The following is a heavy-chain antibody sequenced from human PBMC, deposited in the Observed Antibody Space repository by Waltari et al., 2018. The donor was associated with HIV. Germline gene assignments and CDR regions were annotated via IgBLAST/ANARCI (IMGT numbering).Heavy chain of an antibody. CDR1: AGSINSGSYY. CDR2: LYTSGRT. Sequence: QVQLQESGPGLVKTSQTLSLTATVSAGSINSGSYYWKWNRQPAGKGLEWIGRLYTSGRTNYTPPLKSRVTMTADTSKIQFSLRLTSVTASDTAIYYCSRTSTGSDYYYQVDVWGQGTTVTVS. D-gene: IGHD2-21*02. CDR3: SRTSTGSDYYYQVDV. V-gene: IGHV4-61*02. J-gene: IGHJ6*02.